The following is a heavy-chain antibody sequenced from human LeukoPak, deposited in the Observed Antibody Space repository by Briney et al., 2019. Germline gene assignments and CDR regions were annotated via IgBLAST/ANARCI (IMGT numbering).Heavy chain of an antibody. D-gene: IGHD3-3*01. CDR3: AREGGFYRPLDY. CDR1: GGSVISTNW. V-gene: IGHV4-4*02. J-gene: IGHJ4*02. Sequence: PSETLSLTCGVSGGSVISTNWWTWVRQPPGKGLEWIGEVHLDGRTNYNPSLESRLTISVDLPENHVSLKLTSVTAADTAVYYCAREGGFYRPLDYSGQGTLVTVSS. CDR2: VHLDGRT.